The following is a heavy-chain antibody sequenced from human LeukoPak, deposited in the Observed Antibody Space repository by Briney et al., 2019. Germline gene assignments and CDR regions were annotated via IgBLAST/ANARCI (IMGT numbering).Heavy chain of an antibody. V-gene: IGHV4-59*01. J-gene: IGHJ6*02. Sequence: SETLSLTCTVSGGSISSYYWSWIQQPPGKGLEWIGYIYYSGSTNYNPSLKSRVTISVDTSKNQFSLKLSSVTAADTAVYYCARVVDARNYYYGMDVWGQGTTVTVSS. D-gene: IGHD2-15*01. CDR2: IYYSGST. CDR3: ARVVDARNYYYGMDV. CDR1: GGSISSYY.